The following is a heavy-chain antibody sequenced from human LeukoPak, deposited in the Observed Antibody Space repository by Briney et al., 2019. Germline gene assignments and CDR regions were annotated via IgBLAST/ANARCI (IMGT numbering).Heavy chain of an antibody. J-gene: IGHJ4*02. CDR2: INDSGGT. V-gene: IGHV4-34*01. CDR3: TRRSAYSSSSGLNV. Sequence: SETLSLTCAVYSGSFGGYYWSWVRQPPGRGLEWIGHINDSGGTNYNPSLKSRVTMSIDTSNKQFSLKLSSVIAADTAVYYCTRRSAYSSSSGLNVWGQGTLVTVSS. CDR1: SGSFGGYY. D-gene: IGHD6-6*01.